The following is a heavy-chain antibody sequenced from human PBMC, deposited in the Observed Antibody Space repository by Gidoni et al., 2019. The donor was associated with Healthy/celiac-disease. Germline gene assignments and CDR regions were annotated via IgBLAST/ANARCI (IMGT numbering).Heavy chain of an antibody. D-gene: IGHD2-2*02. Sequence: EVQLLESGGGLVQPGGSLRLSCAASGFTFSSYAMSWVRQAPGKGLEWVSAISGSGGSTYYADSVKGRFTISRDNSKNTLYLQMNSLRAEDTAVYYCARGRDIVVVPAAILPPPGEPHWYFDLWGRGTLVTVSS. CDR2: ISGSGGST. J-gene: IGHJ2*01. V-gene: IGHV3-23*01. CDR1: GFTFSSYA. CDR3: ARGRDIVVVPAAILPPPGEPHWYFDL.